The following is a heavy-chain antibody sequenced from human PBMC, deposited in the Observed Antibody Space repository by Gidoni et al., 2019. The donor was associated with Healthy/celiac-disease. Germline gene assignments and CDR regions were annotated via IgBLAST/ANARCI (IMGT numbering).Heavy chain of an antibody. D-gene: IGHD6-13*01. CDR2: IYPGDSDT. J-gene: IGHJ4*02. CDR1: GYSFTSYW. Sequence: EVQLVQSGAEVKKPGESLKISCKGSGYSFTSYWIGWVRQMPGKGLEWMGIIYPGDSDTRYSPSFQGQVTISADKSISTAYLQWSSLKASDTAMYYCARRYSSSWYGVLYYFDYWGQGTLVTVSS. V-gene: IGHV5-51*01. CDR3: ARRYSSSWYGVLYYFDY.